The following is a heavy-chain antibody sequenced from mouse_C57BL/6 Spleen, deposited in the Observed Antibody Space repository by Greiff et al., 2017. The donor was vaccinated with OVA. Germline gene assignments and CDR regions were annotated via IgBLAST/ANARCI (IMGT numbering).Heavy chain of an antibody. D-gene: IGHD1-1*01. CDR3: ARLGYYGSSPPFDY. CDR2: IDPSDSYT. CDR1: GYTFTSYW. J-gene: IGHJ2*01. V-gene: IGHV1-59*01. Sequence: VQLQQPGAELVRPGTSVKLSCKASGYTFTSYWMHWVKQRPGQGLEWIGVIDPSDSYTNYNQKFKGKATLTVDTSSSTAYMQLSSLTSEDSAVYYCARLGYYGSSPPFDYWGQGTTLTVSS.